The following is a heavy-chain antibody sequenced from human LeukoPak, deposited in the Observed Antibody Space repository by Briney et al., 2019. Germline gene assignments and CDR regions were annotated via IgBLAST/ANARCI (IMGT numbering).Heavy chain of an antibody. Sequence: GGSLRLSCAASGLTFSGYDMHWVRQAPGKGLEWVAVIWYDGSNKYYADSVKGRFTISRDNSKNTLYLQMNSLRAEDTAVYYCAREGYDFWSGYLDYYYYGMDVWGQGTTVTVSS. CDR2: IWYDGSNK. D-gene: IGHD3-3*01. V-gene: IGHV3-33*08. CDR3: AREGYDFWSGYLDYYYYGMDV. J-gene: IGHJ6*02. CDR1: GLTFSGYD.